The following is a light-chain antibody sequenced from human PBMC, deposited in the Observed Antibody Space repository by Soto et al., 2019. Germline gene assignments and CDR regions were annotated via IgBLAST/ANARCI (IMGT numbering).Light chain of an antibody. CDR3: QQYNNCPYT. J-gene: IGKJ2*01. CDR2: RAS. Sequence: EIVMTQSPATLSVSPGGSATLSCRASQHVSSNFAWYRQKPGQAPTLLIYRASTRATGIPARFSGSGPGTEFTLTISILQSEDFAVYYCQQYNNCPYTFGQGTKLEIK. V-gene: IGKV3-15*01. CDR1: QHVSSN.